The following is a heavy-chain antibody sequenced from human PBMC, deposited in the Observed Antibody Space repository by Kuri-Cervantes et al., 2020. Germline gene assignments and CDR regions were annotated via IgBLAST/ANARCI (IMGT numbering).Heavy chain of an antibody. CDR1: GFTFSSYA. J-gene: IGHJ6*02. D-gene: IGHD5-24*01. V-gene: IGHV3-30*14. CDR2: ISYDGSNK. CDR3: ARDPGHRDGMDV. Sequence: GESLKISCAASGFTFSSYAMHWVREAPGKGLEWVAAISYDGSNKYYADSVKGRFTISRDNSKNTLYLQLNSLRVEDTAIYYCARDPGHRDGMDVWGQGTTVTVSS.